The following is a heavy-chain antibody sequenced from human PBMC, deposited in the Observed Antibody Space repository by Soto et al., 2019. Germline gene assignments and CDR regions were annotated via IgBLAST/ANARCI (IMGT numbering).Heavy chain of an antibody. V-gene: IGHV4-59*01. CDR3: ARDKQGGIVGAKDGMDV. Sequence: SETLSLTCTVSGGSISSYYWSWIRQPPGKGLEWIGYIYYSGSTNYNPSLKSRVTISVDTSKNQFSLKLSSVTAADTAVYYCARDKQGGIVGAKDGMDVWGQGTTVTVSS. CDR1: GGSISSYY. CDR2: IYYSGST. J-gene: IGHJ6*02. D-gene: IGHD1-26*01.